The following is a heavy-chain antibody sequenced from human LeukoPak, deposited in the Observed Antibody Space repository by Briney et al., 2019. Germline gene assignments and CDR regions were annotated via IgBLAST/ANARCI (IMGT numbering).Heavy chain of an antibody. J-gene: IGHJ4*02. D-gene: IGHD6-19*01. V-gene: IGHV3-21*06. CDR1: GFSFSTYI. CDR2: VSGTSEYI. Sequence: GGSLRLSCAASGFSFSTYIMNWVRQAPGKGLEWVSSVSGTSEYIYYADSVRGRFTISRDNAKNTVYLQMNSLRAEDTAVYYCARWYSSGWYSDYWGQGTLVTVSS. CDR3: ARWYSSGWYSDY.